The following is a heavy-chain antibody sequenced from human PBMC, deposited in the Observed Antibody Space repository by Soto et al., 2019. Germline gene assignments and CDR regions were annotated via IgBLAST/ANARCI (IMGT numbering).Heavy chain of an antibody. Sequence: QIQLMQSGAEVKKPGASVKASCKASGYTFTSYGIHWVRQAPGQRLEWTGWITAVNGNTKYSGKFQGRVTITRDTSAITAYLELMILSSEDTAVYYCARDPHDSSAYYHHYYYGMDVWGQGTTVTVSS. CDR2: ITAVNGNT. CDR1: GYTFTSYG. CDR3: ARDPHDSSAYYHHYYYGMDV. D-gene: IGHD3-22*01. J-gene: IGHJ6*02. V-gene: IGHV1-3*01.